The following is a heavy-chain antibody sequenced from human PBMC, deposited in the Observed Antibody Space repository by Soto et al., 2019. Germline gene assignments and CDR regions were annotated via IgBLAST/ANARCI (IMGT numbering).Heavy chain of an antibody. V-gene: IGHV3-30-3*01. D-gene: IGHD3-22*01. Sequence: PGGSLRLSCVAPGFNFGTYAIHWVRQAPGKGLQWVALIAYDGINTYYADSVKGRFTISRDNSKNTLHLQMNSLRPEDTGVYFCARVTPGNNLYYFSGLGVWGQGTSVTVSS. J-gene: IGHJ6*02. CDR3: ARVTPGNNLYYFSGLGV. CDR1: GFNFGTYA. CDR2: IAYDGINT.